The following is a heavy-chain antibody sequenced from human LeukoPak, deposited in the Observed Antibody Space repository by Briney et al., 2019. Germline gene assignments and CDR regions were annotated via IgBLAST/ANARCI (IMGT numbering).Heavy chain of an antibody. Sequence: GGSLRLSCAASGFTFSSYVMKWVRQAPGKGLEWVSSISTSSSYIYYADSVKGRFTISRDNAKNSLYLQMNSLRAGDTAVYYCARVSPDYGGYFDYWGQGTLLTVSS. CDR3: ARVSPDYGGYFDY. CDR2: ISTSSSYI. CDR1: GFTFSSYV. J-gene: IGHJ4*02. V-gene: IGHV3-21*01. D-gene: IGHD4-23*01.